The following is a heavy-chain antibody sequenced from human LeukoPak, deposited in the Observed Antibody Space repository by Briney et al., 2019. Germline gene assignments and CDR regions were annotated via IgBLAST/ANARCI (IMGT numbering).Heavy chain of an antibody. V-gene: IGHV5-51*01. Sequence: PGESLKISCKSSGYSFTTYWFAWVRQMPGKGLEWMGIIYPGDSDTRYSPSFQGQVTISADKSISTAYLQWTSLKASDSAMYYCARVLIRGDEIDYWGQGTLVTVSS. CDR1: GYSFTTYW. CDR2: IYPGDSDT. D-gene: IGHD2-21*01. J-gene: IGHJ4*02. CDR3: ARVLIRGDEIDY.